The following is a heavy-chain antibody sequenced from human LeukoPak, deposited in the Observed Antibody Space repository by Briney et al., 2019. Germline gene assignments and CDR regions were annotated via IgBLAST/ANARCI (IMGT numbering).Heavy chain of an antibody. CDR2: INSDGSST. D-gene: IGHD6-13*01. CDR1: GFTFSSYW. Sequence: PGGSLRLSCAASGFTFSSYWMHWVHQAPGKGLVWVSRINSDGSSTSYADSVKGRFTISRDNAKNTLYLQMNSLRAEDTAVYYCARDLRIAAAGTYYYYGMDVWGQGTTVTVSS. CDR3: ARDLRIAAAGTYYYYGMDV. J-gene: IGHJ6*02. V-gene: IGHV3-74*01.